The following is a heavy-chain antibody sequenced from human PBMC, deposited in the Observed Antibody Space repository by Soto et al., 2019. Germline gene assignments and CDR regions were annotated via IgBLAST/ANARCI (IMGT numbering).Heavy chain of an antibody. CDR1: GFTFSSYA. J-gene: IGHJ4*02. CDR2: ISGSGGST. CDR3: ATLRYFDWCDY. Sequence: GGSXRLSCAASGFTFSSYAMSWVRQAPGKGLEWVSAISGSGGSTYYADSVKGRFTISRDNSKNTLYLQMNSLRAEDTAVYYCATLRYFDWCDYWGQGTLVTVSS. D-gene: IGHD3-9*01. V-gene: IGHV3-23*01.